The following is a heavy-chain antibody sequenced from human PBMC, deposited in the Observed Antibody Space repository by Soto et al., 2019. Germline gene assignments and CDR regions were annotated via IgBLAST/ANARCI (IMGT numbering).Heavy chain of an antibody. CDR3: AKDTDPGEVLDVSYFDH. V-gene: IGHV3-9*01. D-gene: IGHD3-10*01. CDR1: GFVFDDYA. Sequence: EVQLVESGGGLVQPGRSLRLSCEASGFVFDDYAMHWVRQPPGKGLEWVPSISWNSGNIGYADSMKGRFTISRDNAKNSLYLQMNSLGTDDTALYYCAKDTDPGEVLDVSYFDHWGRGTLVTVSS. J-gene: IGHJ4*02. CDR2: ISWNSGNI.